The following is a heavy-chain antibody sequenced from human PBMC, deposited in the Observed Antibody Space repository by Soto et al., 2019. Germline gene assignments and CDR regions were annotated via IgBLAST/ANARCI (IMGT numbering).Heavy chain of an antibody. CDR1: GGSISSSNW. CDR3: ASRHYYDSSGYS. CDR2: IYHSGST. D-gene: IGHD3-22*01. J-gene: IGHJ4*02. Sequence: SETLSLTCAVSGGSISSSNWWSWVRQPPGKGLEWIGEIYHSGSTNYNPSLKSRVTISVDKSKNQFSLKLSSVTAADTAVYYCASRHYYDSSGYSWGQGTLVTVPS. V-gene: IGHV4-4*02.